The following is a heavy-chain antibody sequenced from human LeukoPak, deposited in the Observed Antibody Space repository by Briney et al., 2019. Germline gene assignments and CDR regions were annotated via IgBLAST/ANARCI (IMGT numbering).Heavy chain of an antibody. V-gene: IGHV4-30-4*01. J-gene: IGHJ4*02. Sequence: PSETLSLTCTVSGGSISSGDYYWSWIRQPPGKGLEWIGYIYYSGSTYYNPSLKSRVTISVDTSKNQFSLKLSSVTAADTAVYYCARGVASCPVDYWGQGTLVTVSS. CDR1: GGSISSGDYY. CDR3: ARGVASCPVDY. CDR2: IYYSGST. D-gene: IGHD3-3*01.